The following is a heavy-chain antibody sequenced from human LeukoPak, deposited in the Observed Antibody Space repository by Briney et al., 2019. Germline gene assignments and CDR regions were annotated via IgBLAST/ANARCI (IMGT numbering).Heavy chain of an antibody. CDR2: TYYRSKWYK. V-gene: IGHV6-1*01. Sequence: SQTLSLTCAISGDSVSSNSATWNWIRQSPSRGLEWLGRTYYRSKWYKYYAVSVKGRITINPDTSKNQFSLQLNSVTPEDTAVYYCARGYYDSSAHSGGYGMDVWGQGTTVTVSS. CDR3: ARGYYDSSAHSGGYGMDV. J-gene: IGHJ6*02. CDR1: GDSVSSNSAT. D-gene: IGHD3-22*01.